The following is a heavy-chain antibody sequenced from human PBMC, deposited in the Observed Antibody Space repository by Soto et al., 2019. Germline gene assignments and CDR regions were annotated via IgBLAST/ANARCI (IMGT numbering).Heavy chain of an antibody. CDR3: ALGDYEGDPFDY. CDR1: GFTFSSYA. V-gene: IGHV3-23*01. J-gene: IGHJ4*02. Sequence: PGGSLRLSCAASGFTFSSYAMSWVRQAPGKGLEWVSAISGSGGSTYYADSVKGRFTISKDNSKNTLYLQMNSLRAEDTAVYYCALGDYEGDPFDYWGQGTLVTVSS. D-gene: IGHD3-16*01. CDR2: ISGSGGST.